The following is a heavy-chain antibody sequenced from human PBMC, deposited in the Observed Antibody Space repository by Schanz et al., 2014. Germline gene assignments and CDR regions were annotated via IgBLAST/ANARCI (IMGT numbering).Heavy chain of an antibody. V-gene: IGHV3-23*04. CDR3: AKGRFGELSAFDI. CDR2: ISGSGGST. CDR1: GFTASSYS. J-gene: IGHJ3*02. D-gene: IGHD3-10*01. Sequence: EVQLVESGGGLVKPGGSLRLSCGVSGFTASSYSMNWVRQAPGKGLEWVSAISGSGGSTYYADSVKGRFTISRDNSKNTLYLQMNSLRAEDTAVYYCAKGRFGELSAFDIWGQGTMVTVSS.